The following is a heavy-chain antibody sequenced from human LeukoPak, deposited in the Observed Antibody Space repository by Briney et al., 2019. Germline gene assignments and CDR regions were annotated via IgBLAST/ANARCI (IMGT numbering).Heavy chain of an antibody. CDR1: GFTFSSYW. CDR2: IKQDGSEK. D-gene: IGHD2-21*01. J-gene: IGHJ4*02. CDR3: ARDLGAYCGGDCYFRSGLWYFDY. V-gene: IGHV3-7*01. Sequence: GGSLRLSCAASGFTFSSYWMSWVRQAPGKGLEWVANIKQDGSEKYYVDSVKGRFTISRDNAKNSLYLQMNSLRAEDTAVYYCARDLGAYCGGDCYFRSGLWYFDYWGQGTLVTVSS.